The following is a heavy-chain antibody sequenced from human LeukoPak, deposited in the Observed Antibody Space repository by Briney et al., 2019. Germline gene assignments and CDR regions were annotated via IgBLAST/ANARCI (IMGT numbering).Heavy chain of an antibody. J-gene: IGHJ4*02. CDR2: INHSGST. CDR3: ARGLGSSRGRATVPRYPTKDY. D-gene: IGHD6-13*01. CDR1: GGSFSGYY. Sequence: SETLSLTCAVHGGSFSGYYWSWIRQPPGKGLEWIGEINHSGSTNYNPSPKSRVTISVDTSKNQFSLKLSSVTAADTAVYYCARGLGSSRGRATVPRYPTKDYWGQGTLVTVSS. V-gene: IGHV4-34*01.